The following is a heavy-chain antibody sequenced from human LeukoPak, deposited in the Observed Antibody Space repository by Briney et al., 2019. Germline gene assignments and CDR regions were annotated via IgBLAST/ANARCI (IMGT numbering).Heavy chain of an antibody. Sequence: SETLSLTCTVSGGSISSYYWTWLRQSPGKGLEWIGYIYFTGTTHYNPSLKSRLSISVDTSNNQFSLRLSSVTAADTAVYYCARLADCRGSSCYAGYFYYYYYMDVWGRGATVTVSS. J-gene: IGHJ6*03. CDR2: IYFTGTT. D-gene: IGHD2-2*01. CDR3: ARLADCRGSSCYAGYFYYYYYMDV. V-gene: IGHV4-59*08. CDR1: GGSISSYY.